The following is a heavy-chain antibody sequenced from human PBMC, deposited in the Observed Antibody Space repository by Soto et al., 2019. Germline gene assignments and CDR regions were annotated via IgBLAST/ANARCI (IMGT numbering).Heavy chain of an antibody. J-gene: IGHJ4*02. CDR2: INGSGGST. V-gene: IGHV3-23*01. Sequence: GGSLRLSCAASGFTFNNYAMTWVRQAPGKGLEWVSEINGSGGSTYYADSVKGRFTISRDNSNNTLYLQMNSLRAEDTAVYYCAKDLFFGNTYGYFDHWGQGTLVTVSS. CDR3: AKDLFFGNTYGYFDH. CDR1: GFTFNNYA. D-gene: IGHD5-18*01.